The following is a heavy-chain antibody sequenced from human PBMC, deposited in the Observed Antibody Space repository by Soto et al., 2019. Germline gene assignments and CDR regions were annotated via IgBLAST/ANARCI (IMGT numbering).Heavy chain of an antibody. CDR3: VKDMVY. CDR2: ISYDEIDK. J-gene: IGHJ4*02. D-gene: IGHD3-10*01. Sequence: LRLSCAASGFTFTSHAMHWVRQTPGKGLEWVAAISYDEIDKKYASSVKGRFTISRGNSKNTLYLQMNSLRAEDTALYYCVKDMVYWGQGALVTVSS. V-gene: IGHV3-30*18. CDR1: GFTFTSHA.